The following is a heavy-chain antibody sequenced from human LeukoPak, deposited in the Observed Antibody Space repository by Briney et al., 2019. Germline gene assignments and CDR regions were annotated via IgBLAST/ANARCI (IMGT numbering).Heavy chain of an antibody. V-gene: IGHV1-18*04. CDR2: INPNSGNT. Sequence: GASVKVSCKASGYTFTGYYMHWVRQAPGQGLEWMGWINPNSGNTNYAQKLQGRVTMTTDTSTSTAYMELRSLRSDDTAVYYCARDSDAFYYYDSSGYYYDAFDIWGQGTMVTVSS. J-gene: IGHJ3*02. CDR1: GYTFTGYY. CDR3: ARDSDAFYYYDSSGYYYDAFDI. D-gene: IGHD3-22*01.